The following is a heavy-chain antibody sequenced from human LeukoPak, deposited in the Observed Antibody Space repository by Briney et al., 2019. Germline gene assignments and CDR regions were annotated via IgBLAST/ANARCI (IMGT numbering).Heavy chain of an antibody. CDR3: VRDLASTSPSSNAFDI. D-gene: IGHD2-2*01. J-gene: IGHJ3*02. CDR2: ISAYNGNT. CDR1: GYTFTIYG. Sequence: ASVKVSFKTSGYTFTIYGISWVRQAPGQGLEWMGWISAYNGNTNYARKLQGRVTMTTDTSTSTANMELRSLRPDDTAVYYCVRDLASTSPSSNAFDIWGQGTMVTVSS. V-gene: IGHV1-18*01.